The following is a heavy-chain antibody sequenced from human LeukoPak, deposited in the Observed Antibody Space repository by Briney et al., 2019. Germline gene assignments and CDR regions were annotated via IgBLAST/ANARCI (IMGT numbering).Heavy chain of an antibody. D-gene: IGHD5-12*01. J-gene: IGHJ4*02. V-gene: IGHV3-23*01. CDR2: ISGRGGSP. CDR3: AKGRRGYDSFDY. Sequence: PGGSLRLSCAASGFTFSSYAMSWVRQAPGKGLEWVSTISGRGGSPYYADSVKGRFTISRDNHKNTLSLQMNSLRAEHTAVYYCAKGRRGYDSFDYWGQGPLVTVSS. CDR1: GFTFSSYA.